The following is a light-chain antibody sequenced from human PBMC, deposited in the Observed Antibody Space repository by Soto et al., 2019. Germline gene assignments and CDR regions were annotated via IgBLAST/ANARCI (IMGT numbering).Light chain of an antibody. J-gene: IGKJ5*01. V-gene: IGKV3-20*01. CDR3: QQYGSSPSIT. Sequence: EIVLTQSPGTLSLSPGERATLSCRASQSVSSSYLAWYQQQPGQAPRLLIYGASSRATGIPDRFSGSGSGTDFTLTISRLEPEDFAVYYCQQYGSSPSITFGQGTRREIK. CDR1: QSVSSSY. CDR2: GAS.